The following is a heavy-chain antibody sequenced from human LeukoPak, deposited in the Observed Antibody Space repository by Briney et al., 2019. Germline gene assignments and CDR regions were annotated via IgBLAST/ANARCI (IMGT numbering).Heavy chain of an antibody. Sequence: ASVKISCKVSGYTLTELSMHWVRQAPGKGLEWMGGFDPEDGETIYAQKVQGRVTMTEDTSTDTAYMELSSLRSEDTAVYYCATVADCSSTSCYSLFDWGQGTLVTVSS. CDR3: ATVADCSSTSCYSLFD. D-gene: IGHD2-2*01. CDR2: FDPEDGET. CDR1: GYTLTELS. J-gene: IGHJ4*02. V-gene: IGHV1-24*01.